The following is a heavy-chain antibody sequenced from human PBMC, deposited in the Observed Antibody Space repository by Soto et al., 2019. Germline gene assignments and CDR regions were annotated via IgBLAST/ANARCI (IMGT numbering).Heavy chain of an antibody. Sequence: GGSLRLSCAASGFSVSDNFMNWVRQAPGKGLEWVSIIYSGGSTFYADSVRGRFTISRDNSKNTLYLQMNSLGAEDTAVYYCARDPYGNMDRGLDVWGQGTSVTVS. J-gene: IGHJ6*02. D-gene: IGHD2-8*01. V-gene: IGHV3-53*05. CDR1: GFSVSDNF. CDR2: IYSGGST. CDR3: ARDPYGNMDRGLDV.